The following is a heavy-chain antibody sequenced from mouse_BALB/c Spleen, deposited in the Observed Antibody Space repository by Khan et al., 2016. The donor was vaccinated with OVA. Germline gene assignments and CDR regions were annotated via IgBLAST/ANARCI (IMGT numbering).Heavy chain of an antibody. Sequence: QVQLQQSGAELVKPGASVKMSCKASGYTFTSYSMHWVKQRPGQGLEWIGCINPSSAYPKYNQKFKDKATLTADKSSSTAYLQLSSLTSEDSAVYYCAREEYYCRSGDAFAYWGQGTLVTVSA. CDR3: AREEYYCRSGDAFAY. CDR1: GYTFTSYS. V-gene: IGHV1-4*01. D-gene: IGHD1-1*01. J-gene: IGHJ3*01. CDR2: INPSSAYP.